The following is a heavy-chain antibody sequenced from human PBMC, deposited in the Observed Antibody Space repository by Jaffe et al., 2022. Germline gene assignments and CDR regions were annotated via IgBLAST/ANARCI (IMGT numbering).Heavy chain of an antibody. CDR1: GFTFSSYS. J-gene: IGHJ4*02. V-gene: IGHV3-21*01. CDR3: ARDSTTVTTMGFDY. Sequence: EVQLVESGGGLVKPGGSLRLSCAASGFTFSSYSMNWVRQAPGKGLEWVSSISSSSSYIYYADSVKGRFTISRDNAKNSLYLQMNSLRAEDTAVYYCARDSTTVTTMGFDYWGQGTLVTVSS. CDR2: ISSSSSYI. D-gene: IGHD4-17*01.